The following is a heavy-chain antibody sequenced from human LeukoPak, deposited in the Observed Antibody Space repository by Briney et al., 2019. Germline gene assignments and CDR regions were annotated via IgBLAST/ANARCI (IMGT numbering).Heavy chain of an antibody. V-gene: IGHV1-18*01. CDR2: ISAYNGNT. Sequence: ASVKVSCKASGYTFTSYGISWVRQAPGQGLEWMGWISAYNGNTNYAEKFQGRVTMTTDTSTSTAYMELRSLRSDDTAVYYCARDRRYYGSGSFDYWGQGTLVTVSS. CDR1: GYTFTSYG. D-gene: IGHD3-10*01. CDR3: ARDRRYYGSGSFDY. J-gene: IGHJ4*02.